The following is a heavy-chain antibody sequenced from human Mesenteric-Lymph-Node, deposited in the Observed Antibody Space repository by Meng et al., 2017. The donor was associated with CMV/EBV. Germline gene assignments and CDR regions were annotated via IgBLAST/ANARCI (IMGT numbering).Heavy chain of an antibody. D-gene: IGHD2-2*01. CDR1: GFTFSSYA. V-gene: IGHV3-23*01. CDR3: AKDRDVVLPAASWGYYGVDV. Sequence: GESLKISCAASGFTFSSYAMSWVRQAPGKGLEWVSGISGSGGSTYYADSVKGRFTISRDNSKNTLYLQMNSLRVEDTAVYYCAKDRDVVLPAASWGYYGVDVWGQGTTVTVSS. CDR2: ISGSGGST. J-gene: IGHJ6*02.